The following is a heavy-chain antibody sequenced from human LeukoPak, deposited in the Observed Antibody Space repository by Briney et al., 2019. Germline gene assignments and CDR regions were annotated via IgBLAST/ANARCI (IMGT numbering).Heavy chain of an antibody. V-gene: IGHV3-11*04. CDR1: GVTFSDYY. CDR3: ARDLLGLNWFDP. J-gene: IGHJ5*02. CDR2: ISSSGSTR. D-gene: IGHD5-12*01. Sequence: GGSLRLSCAASGVTFSDYYMSWIRQAPGKGLEWVSYISSSGSTRYHADSVKGRFTISRDNAKNSLYLQMNSLRAEDTAVYYCARDLLGLNWFDPWGQGTLVTVSS.